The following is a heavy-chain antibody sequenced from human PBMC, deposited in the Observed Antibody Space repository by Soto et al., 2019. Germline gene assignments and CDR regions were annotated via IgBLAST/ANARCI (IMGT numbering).Heavy chain of an antibody. V-gene: IGHV3-48*01. CDR3: AKSPDSIVVTYYFDY. J-gene: IGHJ4*02. CDR2: ISSSSSTI. Sequence: PGGSLRLSCAASGFTFSSYSMNWVRQAPGKGLEWVSYISSSSSTIYYADSVKGRFTISRDNAKNSLYLQMNSLRAEDTAVYYCAKSPDSIVVTYYFDYWGQGTLVTVSS. D-gene: IGHD3-22*01. CDR1: GFTFSSYS.